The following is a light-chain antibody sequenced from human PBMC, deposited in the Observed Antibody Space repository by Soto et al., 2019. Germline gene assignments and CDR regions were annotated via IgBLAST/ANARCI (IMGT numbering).Light chain of an antibody. V-gene: IGLV2-11*01. CDR3: CSYADNFFYV. CDR2: DVS. Sequence: QSALTQPRSVSGSPGQSVTISCTGTSTDVGGYDYVSWYQHHPGEAPKLIIFDVSQRPSGVPDRFSGSKSGNTASLTISRLQAEDEADYHCCSYADNFFYVFGTGTKLTVL. CDR1: STDVGGYDY. J-gene: IGLJ6*01.